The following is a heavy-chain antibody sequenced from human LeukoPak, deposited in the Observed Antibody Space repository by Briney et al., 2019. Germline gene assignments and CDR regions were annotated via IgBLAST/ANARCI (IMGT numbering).Heavy chain of an antibody. CDR2: IYDSGST. CDR3: QSRFLEWLLDY. D-gene: IGHD3-3*01. Sequence: SETLSLTCTVSGGSISSNNYFWGWIRQPPGKGLEWIGSIYDSGSTYYNPSLKSRVTISVDTSKNQFSLKLNSVTAADAAMYYCQSRFLEWLLDYWGQGTLVTVSS. V-gene: IGHV4-39*01. J-gene: IGHJ4*02. CDR1: GGSISSNNYF.